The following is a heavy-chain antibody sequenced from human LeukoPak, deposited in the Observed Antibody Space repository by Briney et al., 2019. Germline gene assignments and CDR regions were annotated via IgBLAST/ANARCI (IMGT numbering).Heavy chain of an antibody. J-gene: IGHJ6*03. CDR2: LYPGVGT. V-gene: IGHV4-4*07. CDR1: GGPIFSHY. Sequence: SETLSLTCTVSGGPIFSHYWSWIRQTAGKGLEWIGRLYPGVGTDYNPSLKSRVTMSVDTSKKQFALKLSAVTAADTAVYYCARLKFYDSTGYSPGHYMDVWGKGTTVTVSS. CDR3: ARLKFYDSTGYSPGHYMDV. D-gene: IGHD3-22*01.